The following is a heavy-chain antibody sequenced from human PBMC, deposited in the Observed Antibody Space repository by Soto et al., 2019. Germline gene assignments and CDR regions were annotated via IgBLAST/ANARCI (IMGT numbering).Heavy chain of an antibody. D-gene: IGHD3-22*01. CDR2: IYYSGST. CDR1: GGSISSYY. Sequence: PSETLSLTCTVSGGSISSYYWSWIRQPPGKGLEWIGYIYYSGSTNYNPSLKSRVTISVDTSKNQFSLKLSSVTAADTAVYYCASGPVYYYDSSGYYLAYWGQGTLVTVS. J-gene: IGHJ4*02. CDR3: ASGPVYYYDSSGYYLAY. V-gene: IGHV4-59*01.